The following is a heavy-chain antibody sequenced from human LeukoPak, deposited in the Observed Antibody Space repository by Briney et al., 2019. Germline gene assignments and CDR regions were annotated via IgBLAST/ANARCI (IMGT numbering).Heavy chain of an antibody. V-gene: IGHV4-59*01. CDR1: GDSISVYF. CDR3: ARDRGSGYFPGFDS. Sequence: SETLSLTCNVSGDSISVYFWSWIRQPPGKGLEWIGHIYYKGNTNYNSSLQSRVTISIDTSKTQFSLNLSSVTAADTGVYYCARDRGSGYFPGFDSWGQGTLVTVSS. CDR2: IYYKGNT. D-gene: IGHD3-3*01. J-gene: IGHJ4*02.